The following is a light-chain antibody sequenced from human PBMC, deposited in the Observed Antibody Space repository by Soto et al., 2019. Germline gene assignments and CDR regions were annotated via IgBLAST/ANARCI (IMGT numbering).Light chain of an antibody. CDR1: SSDVGGHNY. Sequence: QSALTQPASVSGSPGQSITISCAGTSSDVGGHNYVSWYQHHPGKAPKLMIYEVSNRPSGVSNRFSGSKSGNTASLTISGLQAEDEADYYCSSYTSSTTLDVVFGGGTKLTVL. J-gene: IGLJ2*01. CDR3: SSYTSSTTLDVV. CDR2: EVS. V-gene: IGLV2-14*01.